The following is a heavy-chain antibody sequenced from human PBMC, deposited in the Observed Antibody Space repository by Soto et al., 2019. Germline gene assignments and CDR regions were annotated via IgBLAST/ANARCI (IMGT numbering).Heavy chain of an antibody. V-gene: IGHV4-4*07. D-gene: IGHD6-19*01. CDR2: IYTSGST. CDR1: GGSISSYY. Sequence: SETLSLTCTVSGGSISSYYWSWIRQPAGKGLEWIGRIYTSGSTNYNPSLKRRVTMSVDTSKNQFSLKLSSVTAADTAVYYCARVDSSGWYDYYGMDVWGQGTTVTVSS. CDR3: ARVDSSGWYDYYGMDV. J-gene: IGHJ6*02.